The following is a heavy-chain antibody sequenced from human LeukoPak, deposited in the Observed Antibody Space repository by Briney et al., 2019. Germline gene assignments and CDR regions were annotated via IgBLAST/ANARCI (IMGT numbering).Heavy chain of an antibody. CDR3: ARSVYDSSGGHFDY. D-gene: IGHD3-22*01. Sequence: ASVKVSCKASGYTFSGHYMHWVRQALGQGLEWMGWINPNSGGTNYAQKFQGRVTMTRDTSISTAYMELSRLTSDDTAVYYCARSVYDSSGGHFDYWGQGTLVTVSS. V-gene: IGHV1-2*02. CDR1: GYTFSGHY. CDR2: INPNSGGT. J-gene: IGHJ4*02.